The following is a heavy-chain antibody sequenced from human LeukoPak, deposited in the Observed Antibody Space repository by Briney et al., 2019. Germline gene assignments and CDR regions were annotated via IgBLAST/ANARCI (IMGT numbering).Heavy chain of an antibody. V-gene: IGHV3-30*04. Sequence: GGSLRLSCAASGFTFSSYAMHWVRQAPGKGLEWVAVISYDGSNKYYADSVKGRFTISRDNSKNTLYLQMNSLRAEDTAVYYCARKSRDGYNFFDYWGQGTLVTVSS. CDR1: GFTFSSYA. CDR3: ARKSRDGYNFFDY. J-gene: IGHJ4*02. D-gene: IGHD5-24*01. CDR2: ISYDGSNK.